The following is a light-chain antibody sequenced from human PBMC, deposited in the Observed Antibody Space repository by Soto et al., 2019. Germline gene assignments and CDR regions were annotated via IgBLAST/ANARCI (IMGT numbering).Light chain of an antibody. Sequence: QSVLTQPPSASGSPGQAGSICCRGGSSDVGGSKYVSWYQVKPGKAPKLIIYEVNRRPEGAPYRFSGSKSGNTASLTVSGLQAEDEGDYYCFSYADSNNFVFGSGTKVTVL. V-gene: IGLV2-8*01. CDR3: FSYADSNNFV. CDR1: SSDVGGSKY. CDR2: EVN. J-gene: IGLJ1*01.